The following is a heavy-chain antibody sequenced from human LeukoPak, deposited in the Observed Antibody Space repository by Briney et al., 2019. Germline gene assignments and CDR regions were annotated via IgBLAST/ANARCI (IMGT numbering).Heavy chain of an antibody. J-gene: IGHJ4*02. V-gene: IGHV7-4-1*02. Sequence: GASVKVSCKASGYTFTSYAMNWVRQAPGQGLEWMGWINTNTGNPTYAQGFTGRFVFSLDTSVSTAYLQISSLKAEDTAVYYCARGGYCSGGSCYKRPAWTAYWGQGTLVTVSS. D-gene: IGHD2-15*01. CDR2: INTNTGNP. CDR3: ARGGYCSGGSCYKRPAWTAY. CDR1: GYTFTSYA.